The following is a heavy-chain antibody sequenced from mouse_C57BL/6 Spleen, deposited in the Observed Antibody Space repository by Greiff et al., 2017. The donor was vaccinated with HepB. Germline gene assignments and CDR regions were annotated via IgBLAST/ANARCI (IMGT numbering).Heavy chain of an antibody. D-gene: IGHD2-1*01. V-gene: IGHV1-80*01. CDR2: IYPGDGDT. Sequence: VKLMESGAELVKPGASVKISCKASGYAFSSYWMNWVKQRPGKGLEWIGQIYPGDGDTNYNGKFKGKATLTADKSSSTAYMQLSSLTSEDSAVYFCARLYGNFPWFAYWGQGTLVTVSA. CDR3: ARLYGNFPWFAY. CDR1: GYAFSSYW. J-gene: IGHJ3*01.